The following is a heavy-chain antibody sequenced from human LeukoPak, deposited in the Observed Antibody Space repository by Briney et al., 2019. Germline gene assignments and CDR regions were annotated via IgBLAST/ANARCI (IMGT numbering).Heavy chain of an antibody. D-gene: IGHD3-3*01. CDR3: ARVAWSDVASYPNWLDP. Sequence: PSETLSLTCTGSGDSISSTTHYWGWIRQPPGAPLEWIANIFYRGSTAYNPSLQSRATISRDTSKNQFSLTLRSVTAADTATYYCARVAWSDVASYPNWLDPWGQGTLVTVSS. CDR1: GDSISSTTHY. V-gene: IGHV4-39*07. J-gene: IGHJ5*02. CDR2: IFYRGST.